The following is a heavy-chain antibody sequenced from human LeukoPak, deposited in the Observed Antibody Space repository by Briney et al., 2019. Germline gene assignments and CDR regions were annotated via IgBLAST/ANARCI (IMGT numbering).Heavy chain of an antibody. CDR2: SESTTDSRTT. D-gene: IGHD1-26*01. Sequence: GGSLSLSCAASGFTFSNAWMSWVRQAPGKGLEWVGSSESTTDSRTTDYAAPVKDRFTISKDDSQTTLYLQMNSRKAEETAVYYMTTDLWVIGATFRQGGVDDWGQGTLVTVSS. V-gene: IGHV3-15*04. J-gene: IGHJ4*02. CDR1: GFTFSNAW. CDR3: TTDLWVIGATFRQGGVDD.